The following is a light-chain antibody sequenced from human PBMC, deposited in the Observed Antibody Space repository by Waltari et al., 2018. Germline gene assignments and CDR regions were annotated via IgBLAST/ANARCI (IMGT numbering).Light chain of an antibody. CDR3: LQHNSYPRT. CDR2: AAS. Sequence: DIQMTPSPSSLSASVGDRVTIPCRATQGIRNDLGWYQQKPGKAPKRLIYAASSLQSGVQTRFSGSGSGKEFTITISSLQAEDVATYYCLQHNSYPRTFGQGTKVEIK. CDR1: QGIRND. V-gene: IGKV1-17*01. J-gene: IGKJ1*01.